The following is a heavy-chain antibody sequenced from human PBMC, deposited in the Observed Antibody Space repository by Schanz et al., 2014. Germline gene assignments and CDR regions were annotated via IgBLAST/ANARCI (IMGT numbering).Heavy chain of an antibody. CDR1: GFNFKAYA. D-gene: IGHD6-13*01. Sequence: QVQLVESGGGLVQPGGSLRLSCAASGFNFKAYAMRWVRQAPGKGLEWVSYISSSGSYTNYADSVKGRFTTSRDNGKKSMYLQMNSLRAEDTAVYYCARLDSSSWYPRYWGQGTLVTVSS. CDR2: ISSSGSYT. J-gene: IGHJ4*02. CDR3: ARLDSSSWYPRY. V-gene: IGHV3-11*05.